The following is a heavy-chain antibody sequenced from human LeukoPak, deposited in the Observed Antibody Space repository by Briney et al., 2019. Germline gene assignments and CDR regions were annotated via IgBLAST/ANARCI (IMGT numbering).Heavy chain of an antibody. CDR3: ARVRGSNAMDV. Sequence: PGGSLRLSCAASGFTFSSYWMSWVRQAPGKGLEWVAHINQDGSEKYYVDSVRGRLTISRDNAKNSLYLQMNSLRAEETAVYYCARVRGSNAMDVWGKGTTVTVSS. D-gene: IGHD3-10*01. J-gene: IGHJ6*03. CDR2: INQDGSEK. V-gene: IGHV3-7*01. CDR1: GFTFSSYW.